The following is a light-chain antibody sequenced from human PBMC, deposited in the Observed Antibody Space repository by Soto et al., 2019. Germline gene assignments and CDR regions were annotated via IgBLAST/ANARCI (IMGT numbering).Light chain of an antibody. CDR2: EGI. J-gene: IGLJ1*01. V-gene: IGLV2-23*01. CDR3: CSYVGATTYV. CDR1: SXTVGGFNV. Sequence: SALTQPASVSGSPGRSITISCTGTSXTVGGFNVVSWYQQHPGKAPKVIIYEGIKRPSGVSNRFSGSNSGSTASLTISGLQAEDEADYYCCSYVGATTYVFGTGTKVTVL.